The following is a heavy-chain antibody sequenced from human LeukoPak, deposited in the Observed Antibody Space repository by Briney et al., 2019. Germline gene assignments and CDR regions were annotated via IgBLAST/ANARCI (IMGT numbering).Heavy chain of an antibody. V-gene: IGHV4-38-2*02. CDR2: IYHSGST. Sequence: SETLSLTCTVSRYDINSVYYWGWIRQPPGKGLEWIGSIYHSGSTYYNASLKSRVTILMDTSRNKFSLNLNSVTAADTAVYYCARAGGYYGSGSFLDYWGQGLLVTVSS. D-gene: IGHD3-10*01. J-gene: IGHJ4*02. CDR1: RYDINSVYY. CDR3: ARAGGYYGSGSFLDY.